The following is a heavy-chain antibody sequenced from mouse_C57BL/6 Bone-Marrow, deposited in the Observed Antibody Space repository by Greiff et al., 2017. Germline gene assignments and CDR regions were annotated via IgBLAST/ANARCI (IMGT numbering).Heavy chain of an antibody. D-gene: IGHD2-4*01. J-gene: IGHJ1*03. Sequence: QVQLQQPGAELVMPGASVKLSCKASGYTFTSYWMHWVKQRPGQGLEWIGEIDPSDSYTNYNQKFKGKSTLTVDKSSSTAYMQLSSLTSEDSAVYYCAMITTRYVDVWGTGTTVTVSS. CDR2: IDPSDSYT. CDR1: GYTFTSYW. CDR3: AMITTRYVDV. V-gene: IGHV1-69*01.